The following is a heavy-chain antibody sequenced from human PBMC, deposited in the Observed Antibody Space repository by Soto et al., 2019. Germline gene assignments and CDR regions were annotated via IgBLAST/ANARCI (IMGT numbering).Heavy chain of an antibody. CDR3: ARARSIASTPSHYYYYGMHF. V-gene: IGHV1-69*06. CDR2: IIPIFGTA. J-gene: IGHJ6*02. Sequence: AVKVCCEASGGTFSSYAISWVRQAPGQGLEWMGGIIPIFGTANYAQKFQGRVTITADKSTSTAYMELSSLRSEDTAVYYCARARSIASTPSHYYYYGMHFPGQGPTVTLSS. CDR1: GGTFSSYA. D-gene: IGHD6-6*01.